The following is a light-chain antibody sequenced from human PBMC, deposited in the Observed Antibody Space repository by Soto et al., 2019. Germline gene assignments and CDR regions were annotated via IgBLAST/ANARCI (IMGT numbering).Light chain of an antibody. CDR1: QSVSSY. CDR3: QQRSNWPPWT. V-gene: IGKV3-11*01. J-gene: IGKJ1*01. CDR2: DAS. Sequence: EIVLTQSPATLSLSLGERATLSCRASQSVSSYLAWHQQKPGQAPRLLIYDASNRATGIPARFSGSGSGTDFTLTISSLEPEDFAVYYCQQRSNWPPWTFGQGTKVEIK.